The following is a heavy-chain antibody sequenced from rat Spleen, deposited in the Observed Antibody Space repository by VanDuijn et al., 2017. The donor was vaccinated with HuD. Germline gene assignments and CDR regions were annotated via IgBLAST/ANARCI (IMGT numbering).Heavy chain of an antibody. V-gene: IGHV2-32*01. CDR1: GFSFTSSH. CDR3: ARAWESVY. CDR2: IWGDGST. J-gene: IGHJ2*01. Sequence: QVQLKESGPGLVQPSQTLSLTCTVSGFSFTSSHVSWVRQPPGKGLEWMGVIWGDGSTAYNSDLRSRLSISRDTSKSQVFLKMTSLKTEDTATYYCARAWESVYWGQGVMVTVSS. D-gene: IGHD5-1*01.